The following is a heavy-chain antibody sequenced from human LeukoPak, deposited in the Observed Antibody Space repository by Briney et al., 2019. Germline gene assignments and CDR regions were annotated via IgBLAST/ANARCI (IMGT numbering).Heavy chain of an antibody. CDR1: GGSISSSSYS. J-gene: IGHJ4*02. Sequence: SETLSLTCTVSGGSISSSSYSWSWIRQPAGKGLEWIGEINHSGSTNYNPSLKSRVTISVDTSKTQCSLKLTSVTAADTAVYYCARRGSFASPDTLWGQGTLVTVSS. V-gene: IGHV4-61*10. CDR2: INHSGST. CDR3: ARRGSFASPDTL. D-gene: IGHD3-16*01.